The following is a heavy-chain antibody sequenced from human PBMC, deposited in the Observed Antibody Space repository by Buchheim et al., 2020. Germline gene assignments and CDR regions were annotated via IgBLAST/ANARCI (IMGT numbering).Heavy chain of an antibody. V-gene: IGHV4-34*01. CDR1: GGSFSGYY. D-gene: IGHD3-10*01. Sequence: QVQLQQWGAGLLKPSETLSLTCAVYGGSFSGYYWSWIRQPPGTGLEWIGEINHSGSTNYNPSLKSRVTISVDTSKNQFYLKRSSVTAADTAVYYCARGRGAGVSMVRGVTKGNWFDPWGQGTL. J-gene: IGHJ5*02. CDR3: ARGRGAGVSMVRGVTKGNWFDP. CDR2: INHSGST.